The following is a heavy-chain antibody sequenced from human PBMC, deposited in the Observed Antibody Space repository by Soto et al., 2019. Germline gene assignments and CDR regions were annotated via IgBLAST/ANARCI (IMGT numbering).Heavy chain of an antibody. CDR1: GYSFAGYW. CDR3: ARQIYDSDTGPNFQYYFDS. CDR2: IDPSDSQT. V-gene: IGHV5-10-1*01. D-gene: IGHD3-22*01. J-gene: IGHJ4*02. Sequence: GESLKISCKGAGYSFAGYWSTWVRQKPGKGLEWMGRIDPSDSQTYYSPSFRGHVTISVTKSITTVFLQWSSLRASDTAMYYCARQIYDSDTGPNFQYYFDSWGQGTPVTVSS.